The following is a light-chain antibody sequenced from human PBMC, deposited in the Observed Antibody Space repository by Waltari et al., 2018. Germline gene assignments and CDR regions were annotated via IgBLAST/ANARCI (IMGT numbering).Light chain of an antibody. J-gene: IGLJ1*01. CDR3: NSYTSSTTQV. V-gene: IGLV2-14*01. CDR1: SSDVGAYNY. CDR2: EVN. Sequence: QSALTQPASVSGSPGQSITISCTGTSSDVGAYNYVSWYQQHPGKAPKLMMYEVNKRPAGVSHGFSGSQSGDTASLTLSGLQAEDEADYYCNSYTSSTTQVFGTGTKVTVL.